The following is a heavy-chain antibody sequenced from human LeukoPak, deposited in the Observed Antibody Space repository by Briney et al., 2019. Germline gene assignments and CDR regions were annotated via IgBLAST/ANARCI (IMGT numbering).Heavy chain of an antibody. CDR2: IKQDGSEK. Sequence: GGSLRLSCAASGFTFSSYWMSWVRQAPGKGLEWVANIKQDGSEKYYVDSLKGRFTTSRDNAKNLLYLQMNSLTAEDTAIYYCARSLRVAVAASYWGQGTLVTVSS. J-gene: IGHJ4*02. CDR3: ARSLRVAVAASY. D-gene: IGHD6-19*01. CDR1: GFTFSSYW. V-gene: IGHV3-7*01.